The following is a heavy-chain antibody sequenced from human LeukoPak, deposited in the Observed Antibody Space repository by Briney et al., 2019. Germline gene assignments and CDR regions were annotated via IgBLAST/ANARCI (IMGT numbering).Heavy chain of an antibody. J-gene: IGHJ4*02. CDR2: ISSSGGST. CDR1: GFTFSSYA. V-gene: IGHV3-23*01. D-gene: IGHD5-18*01. CDR3: ARRRGYSYGYEDY. Sequence: GGSLRLSCAVSGFTFSSYAMSWVRQAPGEGLEWVSAISSSGGSTYYADSVMGRFTISRDNYKNTVYMQMNSLRAEDTAMYYCARRRGYSYGYEDYWGQGTLVTVSS.